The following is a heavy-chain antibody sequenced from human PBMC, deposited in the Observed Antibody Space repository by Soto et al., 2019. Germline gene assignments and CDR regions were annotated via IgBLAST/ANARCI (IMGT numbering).Heavy chain of an antibody. J-gene: IGHJ4*02. D-gene: IGHD1-1*01. Sequence: GGSLRLSCAASGFVFNDYAISWVRQAPGKGLAWVSGISARGGRTYYADSVKGRLSVSRDNSNNSVLLQINRLRAEDTAIYYCARRSSTTPTSYGYLAYWGQGTLVTVSS. CDR1: GFVFNDYA. CDR3: ARRSSTTPTSYGYLAY. V-gene: IGHV3-23*01. CDR2: ISARGGRT.